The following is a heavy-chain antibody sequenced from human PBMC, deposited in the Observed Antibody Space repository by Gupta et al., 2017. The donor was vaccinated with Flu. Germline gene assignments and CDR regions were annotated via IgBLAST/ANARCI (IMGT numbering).Heavy chain of an antibody. CDR3: VKDRKNTISSGWDI. CDR1: GFIFNEYA. D-gene: IGHD6-19*01. Sequence: EVQLVESGGGLAQPGRSLKLSCAASGFIFNEYAMHWVRQVPGQGLEWLAGMTWNSGRIGYADSSKGRFFISRDNARDSLYPQINRLRPEDTAVYYCVKDRKNTISSGWDIWGPGTLVSVSS. CDR2: MTWNSGRI. J-gene: IGHJ4*02. V-gene: IGHV3-9*01.